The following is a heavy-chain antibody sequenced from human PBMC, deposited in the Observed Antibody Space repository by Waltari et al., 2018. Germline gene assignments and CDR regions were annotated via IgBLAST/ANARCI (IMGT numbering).Heavy chain of an antibody. J-gene: IGHJ3*01. D-gene: IGHD3-22*01. Sequence: EVQLVESGGGLVQPGGSLRVSCAASGFIFSSYTMNWVRQAPGKGLEWISYINSGANIISYADSVKGRCTIFTDNAKNSVYLQMNSLRVEDTAVYYCARDDRYAFDVWGQGTMVTVSS. CDR1: GFIFSSYT. V-gene: IGHV3-48*01. CDR3: ARDDRYAFDV. CDR2: INSGANII.